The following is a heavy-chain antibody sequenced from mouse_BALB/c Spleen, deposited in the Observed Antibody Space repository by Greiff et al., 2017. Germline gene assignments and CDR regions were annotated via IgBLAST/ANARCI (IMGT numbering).Heavy chain of an antibody. CDR1: GYTFTDYW. CDR3: ARWGNFPFAY. D-gene: IGHD2-1*01. J-gene: IGHJ3*01. Sequence: QVQLQQPGAELVMPGASVKMSCKASGYTFTDYWMHWVKQRPGQGLEWIGAIDTSDSYTSYNQKFKGKATLTVDESSSTAYMQLSSLTSEDSAVYYCARWGNFPFAYWGQGTLVTVSA. V-gene: IGHV1-69*01. CDR2: IDTSDSYT.